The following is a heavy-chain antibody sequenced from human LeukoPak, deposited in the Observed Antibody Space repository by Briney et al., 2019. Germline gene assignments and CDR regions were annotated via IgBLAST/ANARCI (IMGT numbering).Heavy chain of an antibody. V-gene: IGHV4-39*01. D-gene: IGHD3-3*01. CDR3: ARRFADFRFDP. J-gene: IGHJ5*02. CDR1: GGSISSSSYY. CDR2: IYYSGST. Sequence: SETLSLTCTVSGGSISSSSYYWGWIRQPPGKGLEWIGSIYYSGSTYYNPSLKSRVTISVDTSKNQFSLKLSSVTAADTAVYYCARRFADFRFDPWGQGTLVTVSS.